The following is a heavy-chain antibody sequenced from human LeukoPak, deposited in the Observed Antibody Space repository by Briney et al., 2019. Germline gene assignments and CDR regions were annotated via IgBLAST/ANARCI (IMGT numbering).Heavy chain of an antibody. Sequence: GGSLRLSCAASGFTFSSYWMSWVRQAPGKGLEWVANIKQDGSEKYYVDSVKGRFTISRDNAKNPLYLQMNSLRAEDTAVYYCARDRVVVVPAAIYFSFDYWGQGTLVTVSS. J-gene: IGHJ4*02. CDR3: ARDRVVVVPAAIYFSFDY. V-gene: IGHV3-7*01. D-gene: IGHD2-2*02. CDR1: GFTFSSYW. CDR2: IKQDGSEK.